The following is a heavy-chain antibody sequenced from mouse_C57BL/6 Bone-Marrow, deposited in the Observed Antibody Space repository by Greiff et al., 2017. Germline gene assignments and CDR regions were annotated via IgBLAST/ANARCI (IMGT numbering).Heavy chain of an antibody. D-gene: IGHD1-1*01. J-gene: IGHJ2*01. CDR1: GYTFTSSG. V-gene: IGHV1-81*01. CDR3: AIPLYYYGSPFDY. Sequence: VQLQQSGAELARPGASVKLSCKASGYTFTSSGISWVKQRTGQGLEWIGEIYPRSGNTYYNEKFKGKATLTADKSSSTAYMELRSLTSEDSAVYFCAIPLYYYGSPFDYWGQGTTLTVSS. CDR2: IYPRSGNT.